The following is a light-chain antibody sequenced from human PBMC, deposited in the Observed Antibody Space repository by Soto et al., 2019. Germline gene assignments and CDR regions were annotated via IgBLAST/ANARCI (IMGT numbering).Light chain of an antibody. CDR3: HQYGSAPAWT. CDR1: QSISSSY. V-gene: IGKV3-20*01. CDR2: GAY. J-gene: IGKJ1*01. Sequence: EIVLTQSPGTLSLFPGERATLSCRASQSISSSYLAWYQQKPGQAPRLLIHGAYNRATSIPDRFSGAGCGTDFTLTISRLEPEDFAVYYCHQYGSAPAWTFGQGTKVEIK.